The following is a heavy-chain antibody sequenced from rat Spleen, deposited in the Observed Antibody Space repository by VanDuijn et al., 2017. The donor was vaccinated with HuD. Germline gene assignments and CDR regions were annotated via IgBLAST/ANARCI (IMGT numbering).Heavy chain of an antibody. D-gene: IGHD1-2*01. CDR2: IIYDGSRT. CDR3: ATRANYYSSYPYWYFDF. CDR1: GFTFSDYN. V-gene: IGHV5S10*01. J-gene: IGHJ1*01. Sequence: EVQLVESGGGLVQPGRSLKLSCAASGFTFSDYNMAWVRQAPKKGLEWVATIIYDGSRTYYRDSVKGRFTISRDNAKSTLYLQMDSLRSEDTATDYCATRANYYSSYPYWYFDFWGPGTMVTVSS.